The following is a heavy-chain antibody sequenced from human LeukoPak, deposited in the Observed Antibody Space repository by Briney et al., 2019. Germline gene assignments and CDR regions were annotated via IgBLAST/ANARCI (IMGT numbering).Heavy chain of an antibody. V-gene: IGHV4-59*01. D-gene: IGHD1-20*01. CDR2: IYYNGIS. CDR3: AKILTGTGTTMDV. CDR1: GGSISGYY. J-gene: IGHJ6*02. Sequence: SETLSLTCTVSGGSISGYYWSWIRQPPGKGLEWIAYIYYNGISNYNPSLKSRVIISVDSSKNQFSLKLTSVTAADTAVYYCAKILTGTGTTMDVWGQGTTVTVSS.